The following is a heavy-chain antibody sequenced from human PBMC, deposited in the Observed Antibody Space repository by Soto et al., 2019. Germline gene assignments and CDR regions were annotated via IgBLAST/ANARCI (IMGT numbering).Heavy chain of an antibody. V-gene: IGHV3-21*06. Sequence: PXGSLRLSCAAPGFSFGKYSMNWVRQAPGKGLGWVSSINDRSNYIYYADSAKGRFTITRDNAINTLYLQMNSLGPDATAVYYCANFPSCSSSTCLDYWGRGTMVTVSS. J-gene: IGHJ4*02. D-gene: IGHD2-15*01. CDR3: ANFPSCSSSTCLDY. CDR1: GFSFGKYS. CDR2: INDRSNYI.